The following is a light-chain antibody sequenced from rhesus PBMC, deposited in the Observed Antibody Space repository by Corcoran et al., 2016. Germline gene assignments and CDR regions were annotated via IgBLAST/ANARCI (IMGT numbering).Light chain of an antibody. Sequence: QVILTQSPATLSLSPGERATLSCRASQSVSSYLAWYQQNPGQAPRLLIYGASSRATGIPDRFSGSGYGTDFTLTISSLEPEDVGVYHCYQHSSGYSFGQGTKVEIK. J-gene: IGKJ2*01. CDR3: YQHSSGYS. CDR2: GAS. CDR1: QSVSSY. V-gene: IGKV3-10*01.